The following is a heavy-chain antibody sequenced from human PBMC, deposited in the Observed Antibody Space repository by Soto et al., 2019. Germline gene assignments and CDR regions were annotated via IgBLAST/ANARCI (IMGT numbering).Heavy chain of an antibody. V-gene: IGHV3-23*01. J-gene: IGHJ4*02. CDR1: GFTFSSYA. CDR2: ISGSGGST. Sequence: GGSLRLSCAASGFTFSSYAMSWVRQAPGKGLEWVSAISGSGGSTYYADSVKGRFTISRDNSKNTLYLQMNSLRAEDTAVYYCARSSETYYDFWSGDLFDYWGQGTLVTVSS. CDR3: ARSSETYYDFWSGDLFDY. D-gene: IGHD3-3*01.